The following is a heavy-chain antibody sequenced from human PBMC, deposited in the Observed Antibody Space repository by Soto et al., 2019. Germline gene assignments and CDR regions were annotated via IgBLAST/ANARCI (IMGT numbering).Heavy chain of an antibody. CDR2: IYYSGSN. D-gene: IGHD4-17*01. CDR1: GGSISSGAHY. CDR3: ARARYGVPWGHYLDP. V-gene: IGHV4-31*03. J-gene: IGHJ5*02. Sequence: SETLSLTCTVSGGSISSGAHYWSWIRQLPGKGLEWIGNIYYSGSNYYNPSLKSRVTISVDTSNNQFSLNLSSVTAADTAIYSCARARYGVPWGHYLDPWGKEILFT.